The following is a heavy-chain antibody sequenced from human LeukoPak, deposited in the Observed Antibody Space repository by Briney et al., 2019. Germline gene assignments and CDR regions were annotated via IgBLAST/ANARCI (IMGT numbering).Heavy chain of an antibody. Sequence: SGGSLRLSCAASGFTFDNHAMHWVRQAPGKGLEWDSGINWNGGSRGYADSVKGRFTISRDNAKNSVYLQMNSLRSEDTAFYHCARDRCSSTSCYNTPNWFDPWGQGTLVTVSS. CDR2: INWNGGSR. CDR1: GFTFDNHA. J-gene: IGHJ5*02. V-gene: IGHV3-20*01. CDR3: ARDRCSSTSCYNTPNWFDP. D-gene: IGHD2-2*02.